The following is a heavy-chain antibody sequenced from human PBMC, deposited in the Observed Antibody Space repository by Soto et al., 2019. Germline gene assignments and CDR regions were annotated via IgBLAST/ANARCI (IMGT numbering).Heavy chain of an antibody. CDR1: GFTFSSYA. J-gene: IGHJ6*04. V-gene: IGHV3-23*01. CDR3: ARAFRGYSNAWDV. D-gene: IGHD5-18*01. CDR2: ISGSGGTT. Sequence: GGSLRLSCAASGFTFSSYAMSWVRQAPGKGLEWVSAISGSGGTTYYADSVKGRFTISRDNAKDTLYLQMNSLRAEDTALYYCARAFRGYSNAWDVWGKGTTVTVSS.